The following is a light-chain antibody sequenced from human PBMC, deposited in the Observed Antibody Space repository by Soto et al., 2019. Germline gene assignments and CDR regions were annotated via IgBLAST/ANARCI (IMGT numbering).Light chain of an antibody. V-gene: IGKV1-39*01. Sequence: DIQMTQSPSSLSASVGDRVTVTCRTSQSIYNYLNWYPQKPGKAPKLLIYAASSVQSGVPLRFSGGESGTDFTLTISSLQAEDFATYYCQQTHSTPVIFGQGTRLEVK. CDR3: QQTHSTPVI. J-gene: IGKJ5*01. CDR2: AAS. CDR1: QSIYNY.